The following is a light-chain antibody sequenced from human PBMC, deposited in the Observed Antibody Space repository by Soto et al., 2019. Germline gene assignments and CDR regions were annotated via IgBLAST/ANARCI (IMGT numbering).Light chain of an antibody. V-gene: IGLV2-11*01. Sequence: QSALTQPRSVSGSPGQSVTVSCIGTSSDVGDYNSVSWYQQHPGKAPKLMIYDVSKRPSGVPDRFSGSKSGNTASLTISGFRAGVEACNYGSSYVGGSCVVFGFGTTVPVL. CDR1: SSDVGDYNS. CDR2: DVS. CDR3: SSYVGGSCVV. J-gene: IGLJ1*01.